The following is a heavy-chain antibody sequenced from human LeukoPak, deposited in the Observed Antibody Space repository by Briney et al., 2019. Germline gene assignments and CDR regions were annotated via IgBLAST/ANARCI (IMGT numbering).Heavy chain of an antibody. Sequence: GGSLRLSCAASGFTVSSKYMSWVRQAPGKGLEWVSTIYSGGSTYYADSVKGRFTISRDNSKNTLYLQMNSLRAEDTAVYHCARTGNPATGDYWGQGTLVTVSS. D-gene: IGHD1-1*01. V-gene: IGHV3-53*01. CDR3: ARTGNPATGDY. CDR2: IYSGGST. CDR1: GFTVSSKY. J-gene: IGHJ4*02.